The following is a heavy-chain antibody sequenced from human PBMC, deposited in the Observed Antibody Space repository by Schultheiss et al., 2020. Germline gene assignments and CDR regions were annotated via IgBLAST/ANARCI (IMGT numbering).Heavy chain of an antibody. CDR1: GGSISSGGYY. CDR2: IYYSGST. Sequence: SETLSLTCTVSGGSISSGGYYWSWIRQPPGKGLEWIGYIYYSGSTNYNPSLKSRVTISVDKSKNQFSLRLTSVTTADTAVYYCARRPRDYCSSNTCYYFGFDYWGQGTLVTVSS. CDR3: ARRPRDYCSSNTCYYFGFDY. D-gene: IGHD2-2*01. V-gene: IGHV4-30-4*02. J-gene: IGHJ4*02.